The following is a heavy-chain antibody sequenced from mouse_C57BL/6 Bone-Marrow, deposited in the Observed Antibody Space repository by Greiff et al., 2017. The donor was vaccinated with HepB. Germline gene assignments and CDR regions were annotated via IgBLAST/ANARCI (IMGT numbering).Heavy chain of an antibody. J-gene: IGHJ1*03. Sequence: EVQGVESGGDLVKPGGSLKLSCAASGFTFSSFGMSWVRQTPDKRLEWVATISSGGSYTYYPDSVKGRFTISRDNAKNTLYLQMSSLKSEDEAMYYCSRRNYGSSYGYWYFDVWGTGTTVTVSS. CDR1: GFTFSSFG. V-gene: IGHV5-6*01. CDR2: ISSGGSYT. D-gene: IGHD1-1*01. CDR3: SRRNYGSSYGYWYFDV.